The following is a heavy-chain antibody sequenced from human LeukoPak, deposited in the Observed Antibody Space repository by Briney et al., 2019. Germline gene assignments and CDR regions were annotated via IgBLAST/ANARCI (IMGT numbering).Heavy chain of an antibody. CDR3: ARSPGIAAAINWFDP. V-gene: IGHV3-48*04. D-gene: IGHD6-13*01. J-gene: IGHJ5*02. CDR2: ISSSSSTI. CDR1: GFTFSSYS. Sequence: PGGSLRLSCAASGFTFSSYSMNWVRQALGKGLEWVSYISSSSSTIYYADSVKGRFTISRDNAKNSLYLQMNSLRAEDTAVYYCARSPGIAAAINWFDPWGQGTLVTVSS.